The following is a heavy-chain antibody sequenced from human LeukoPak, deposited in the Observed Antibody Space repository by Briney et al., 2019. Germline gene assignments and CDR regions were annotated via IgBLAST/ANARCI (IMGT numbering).Heavy chain of an antibody. CDR3: ARSVDYYDSSGYYFGAFDI. D-gene: IGHD3-22*01. Sequence: ASVKVSCKASGGTFSSYAISWVRQAPGQGLEWMGRIIPIFGTANYAQKFQGRVTITKDESTSKAYMELSSLRSEDTAVYYCARSVDYYDSSGYYFGAFDIWGQGTMVTVSS. V-gene: IGHV1-69*05. CDR2: IIPIFGTA. CDR1: GGTFSSYA. J-gene: IGHJ3*02.